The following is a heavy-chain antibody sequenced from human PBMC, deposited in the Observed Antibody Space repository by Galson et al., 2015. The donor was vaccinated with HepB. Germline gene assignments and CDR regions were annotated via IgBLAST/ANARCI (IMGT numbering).Heavy chain of an antibody. CDR1: GFTFSSYG. D-gene: IGHD3-16*01. CDR2: IWYDGSNK. CDR3: ARDRPHGGGYFDY. J-gene: IGHJ4*02. V-gene: IGHV3-33*08. Sequence: SLRLSCAASGFTFSSYGMHWVRQAPGKGLEWVAVIWYDGSNKYYADSVKGRFTISRDNSKNTLYLQMNSLRAEDTAVYYCARDRPHGGGYFDYWGQGTLVTVSS.